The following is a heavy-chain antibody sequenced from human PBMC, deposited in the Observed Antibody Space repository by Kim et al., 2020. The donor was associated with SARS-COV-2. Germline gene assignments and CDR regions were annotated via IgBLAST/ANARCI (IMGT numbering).Heavy chain of an antibody. CDR3: ARGRGGYIWAAAAGY. CDR2: ISSSSSYI. Sequence: GGSLRLSCAASGFTFSSYSMNWVRQAPGKGLEWVSSISSSSSYIYYADSVKGRFTISIDNAKNSLYLQMNSLRAEDTAVYYCARGRGGYIWAAAAGYWGQGTLVTVSS. J-gene: IGHJ4*02. V-gene: IGHV3-21*01. CDR1: GFTFSSYS. D-gene: IGHD6-13*01.